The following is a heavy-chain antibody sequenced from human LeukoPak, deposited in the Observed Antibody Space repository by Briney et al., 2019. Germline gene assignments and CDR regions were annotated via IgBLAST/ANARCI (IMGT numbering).Heavy chain of an antibody. V-gene: IGHV3-23*01. J-gene: IGHJ3*02. CDR1: GFTFSSYA. CDR3: AKRVGYGDYGGAFDI. CDR2: ISGSGGST. D-gene: IGHD4-17*01. Sequence: PGGSLRLSCAASGFTFSSYAMSWVHQAPGKGLEWVSAISGSGGSTYYADSVKGRFTISRDNSKNTLYLQMNSLRAEDTAVYYCAKRVGYGDYGGAFDIWGQGTMVTVSS.